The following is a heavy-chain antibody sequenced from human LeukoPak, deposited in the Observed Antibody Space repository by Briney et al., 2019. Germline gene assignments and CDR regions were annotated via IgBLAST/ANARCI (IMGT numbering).Heavy chain of an antibody. V-gene: IGHV4-59*08. CDR1: GGSISSYY. CDR3: ARRSRDGYNSNFDI. D-gene: IGHD5-24*01. CDR2: IYYSVST. Sequence: SETLSLTCTVSGGSISSYYWSWIRQPPGKGLEWIGCIYYSVSTNYNPSLKSRVTISVDTSKNQFSLKLSSVTAADTAVYYCARRSRDGYNSNFDIWGQGTMVTVSS. J-gene: IGHJ3*02.